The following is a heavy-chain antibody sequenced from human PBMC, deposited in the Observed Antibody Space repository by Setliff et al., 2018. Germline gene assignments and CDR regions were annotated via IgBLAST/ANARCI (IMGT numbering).Heavy chain of an antibody. CDR1: GGSIDSHY. Sequence: SETLSLTCSVSGGSIDSHYWSWIRQPPGKGLEWIGSIYYSGNTNYNPSLKSRVTISIDTSKNQFSLKLSSVTAADTAVYYCASVGGKTTGDFDYRGQGTLVTVSS. CDR2: IYYSGNT. CDR3: ASVGGKTTGDFDY. D-gene: IGHD1-26*01. J-gene: IGHJ4*02. V-gene: IGHV4-59*08.